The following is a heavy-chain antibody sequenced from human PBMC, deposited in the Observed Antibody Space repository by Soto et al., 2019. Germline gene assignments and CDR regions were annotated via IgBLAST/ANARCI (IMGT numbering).Heavy chain of an antibody. J-gene: IGHJ6*02. CDR3: ARGGQQWLRGYYYYGMDV. CDR1: GYTFTSYG. V-gene: IGHV1-18*01. Sequence: ASVKVSCKASGYTFTSYGISWVRQAPGQGLEWMGWISAYNGNTNYAQKLQGRVTMTTDTSTSTAYMELRSLRSDDTAVYYCARGGQQWLRGYYYYGMDVWGQGTTVTVSS. CDR2: ISAYNGNT. D-gene: IGHD5-18*01.